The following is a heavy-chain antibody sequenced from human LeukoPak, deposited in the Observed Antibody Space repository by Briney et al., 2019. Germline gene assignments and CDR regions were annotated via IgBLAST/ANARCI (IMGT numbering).Heavy chain of an antibody. V-gene: IGHV4-34*01. Sequence: SETLSLTCAGYGGSFSGYYWSWLRQPPGKGLGWIGEINHSGSTNYNPSLKSRVTISVDTSKNQFSLQLRSMTTADTAVYYCVRGPYGASISKWFDPWGQGTQVIVSP. J-gene: IGHJ5*02. CDR2: INHSGST. CDR1: GGSFSGYY. CDR3: VRGPYGASISKWFDP. D-gene: IGHD4/OR15-4a*01.